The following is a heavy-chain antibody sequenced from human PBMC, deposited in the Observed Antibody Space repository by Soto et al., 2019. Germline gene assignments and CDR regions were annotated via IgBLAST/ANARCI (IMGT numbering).Heavy chain of an antibody. Sequence: QITLKESGPTLVKPTQTLTLTCTFSGFSLSTSGVGVGWIRQPPGKALEWLALIYWDDDKRYSPSLKSRLTITKDPSKNQVVLTMTNMDPVDTATYYCAHRRRAGTPPWGFDYWGQGTLVTVSS. V-gene: IGHV2-5*02. CDR3: AHRRRAGTPPWGFDY. CDR1: GFSLSTSGVG. D-gene: IGHD1-1*01. J-gene: IGHJ4*02. CDR2: IYWDDDK.